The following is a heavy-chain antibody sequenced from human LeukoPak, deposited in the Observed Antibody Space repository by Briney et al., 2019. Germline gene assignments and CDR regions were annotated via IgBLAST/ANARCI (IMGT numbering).Heavy chain of an antibody. Sequence: SETLSLTCAVYGGSFSGYYWSWIRQPPGKGLEWIGEINHSGSTNYNPSLKSRVTISVDTSKNQFSLKLSSVTAADTAVYYCARPRGIAAAAWFDPWGQGTLVTVFS. CDR3: ARPRGIAAAAWFDP. V-gene: IGHV4-34*01. CDR2: INHSGST. CDR1: GGSFSGYY. J-gene: IGHJ5*02. D-gene: IGHD6-13*01.